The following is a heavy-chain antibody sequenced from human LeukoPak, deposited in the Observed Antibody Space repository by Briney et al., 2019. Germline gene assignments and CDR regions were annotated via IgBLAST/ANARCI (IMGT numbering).Heavy chain of an antibody. D-gene: IGHD1-26*01. V-gene: IGHV3-23*01. Sequence: GGSLRLFCAASGFTFSSYAMSWVRQAPGKGLEWVSAISGSGGSTYYADSVKGRFTISRDNSKNTLYLQMNSLRAEDTAVYYCAKGKGGSYYTPLSWGQGTLVTVSS. CDR1: GFTFSSYA. CDR3: AKGKGGSYYTPLS. J-gene: IGHJ5*02. CDR2: ISGSGGST.